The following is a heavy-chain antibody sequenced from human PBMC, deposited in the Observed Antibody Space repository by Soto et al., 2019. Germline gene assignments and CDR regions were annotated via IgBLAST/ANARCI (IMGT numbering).Heavy chain of an antibody. V-gene: IGHV4-34*01. CDR2: INHSGST. J-gene: IGHJ4*02. CDR3: ARGVRRWLYRPPDY. CDR1: GGSFSGYY. D-gene: IGHD6-19*01. Sequence: SETLSLTCAVYGGSFSGYYWSWIRQPPGKGLEWIGEINHSGSTNYNPSLKSRVTISVDTSKNQFSLKLSSVTAADTAVYYCARGVRRWLYRPPDYWGQGTLVTVSS.